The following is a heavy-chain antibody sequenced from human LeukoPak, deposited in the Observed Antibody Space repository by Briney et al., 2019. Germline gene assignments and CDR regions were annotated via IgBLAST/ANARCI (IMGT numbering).Heavy chain of an antibody. J-gene: IGHJ3*01. CDR3: AKGGPGAFDF. CDR2: ISGSSGST. D-gene: IGHD2-15*01. V-gene: IGHV3-23*01. Sequence: VGSLRVSSSASGYAFIRNDIVCVREAPGNRLEWVSCISGSSGSTYYADSVRCRFTISRDNSKNTVFLQMNSLRAEDTAIYYCAKGGPGAFDFWGQGTMVTVSS. CDR1: GYAFIRND.